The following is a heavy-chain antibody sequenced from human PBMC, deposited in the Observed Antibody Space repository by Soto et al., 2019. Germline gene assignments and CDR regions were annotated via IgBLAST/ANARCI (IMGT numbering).Heavy chain of an antibody. V-gene: IGHV1-3*01. D-gene: IGHD2-2*01. CDR1: GYTFTSYA. CDR2: ISAGDGNA. CDR3: ARDRYCSSISCYGDAFDI. J-gene: IGHJ3*02. Sequence: ASVKVSCKASGYTFTSYAMHWVRQAPGQRLEWMGWISAGDGNAKYSQNFQGRVTITRVTSASTAYMELSSLRSEDTAVYYCARDRYCSSISCYGDAFDIWGQGTMVTVSS.